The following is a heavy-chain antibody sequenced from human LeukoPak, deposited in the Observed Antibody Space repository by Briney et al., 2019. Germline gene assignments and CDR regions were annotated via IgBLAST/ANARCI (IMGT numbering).Heavy chain of an antibody. CDR3: ATAAWIQLWLRSDYGMDV. D-gene: IGHD5-18*01. CDR1: GFTFSSYW. CDR2: IKQDGSEK. V-gene: IGHV3-7*03. J-gene: IGHJ6*02. Sequence: GGSLRLSCAASGFTFSSYWMSWVRQAPGKGLEWVANIKQDGSEKYYVDSVKGRFTISRDNAKNSLYLQMNSLRAEDTAVYYCATAAWIQLWLRSDYGMDVWGQGTTVTVSS.